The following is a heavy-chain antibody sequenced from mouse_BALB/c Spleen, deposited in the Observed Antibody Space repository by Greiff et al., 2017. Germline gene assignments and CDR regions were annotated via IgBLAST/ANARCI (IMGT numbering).Heavy chain of an antibody. CDR1: GFTFSDYY. CDR3: ARDGTTAFYAMDY. J-gene: IGHJ4*01. D-gene: IGHD1-2*01. CDR2: ISDGGSYI. Sequence: EVQLVESGGGLVKPGGSLKLSCAASGFTFSDYYMYWVRQTPEKRLEWVATISDGGSYIYYPDSVKGRFTISRDNAKNNLYLQMSSLKSEDTAMYYCARDGTTAFYAMDYWGQGTSVTVSS. V-gene: IGHV5-4*02.